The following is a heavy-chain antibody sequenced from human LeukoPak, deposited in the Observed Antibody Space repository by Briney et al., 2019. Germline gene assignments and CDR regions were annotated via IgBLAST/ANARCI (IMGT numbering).Heavy chain of an antibody. CDR2: ISAYNGNT. D-gene: IGHD3-9*01. CDR1: GYTFTSYG. Sequence: ASVKVSCKASGYTFTSYGISWVRQAPGQGLEWMGWISAYNGNTNYAQKLQGRVTMTTDTSTSTAYMELRSLRSDNTAVYYCARSYYDMTPQAQGDYYYYGVDVWGQGTTVTVSS. J-gene: IGHJ6*02. CDR3: ARSYYDMTPQAQGDYYYYGVDV. V-gene: IGHV1-18*01.